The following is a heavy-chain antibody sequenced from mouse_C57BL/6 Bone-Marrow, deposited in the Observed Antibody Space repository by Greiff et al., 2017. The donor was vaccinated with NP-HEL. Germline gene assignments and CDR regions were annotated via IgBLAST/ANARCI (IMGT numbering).Heavy chain of an antibody. CDR3: ARRTYGNYPYYAMDY. CDR1: GYSFTGYY. J-gene: IGHJ4*01. CDR2: INPSTGGT. D-gene: IGHD2-1*01. V-gene: IGHV1-42*01. Sequence: EVKLMESGPELVKPGASVKISCKASGYSFTGYYMNWVKQSPEKSLEWIGEINPSTGGTTYNQKFKAKATLTVDKSSSTAYMQLKSLTSEDSAVYYCARRTYGNYPYYAMDYWGQGTSVTVSS.